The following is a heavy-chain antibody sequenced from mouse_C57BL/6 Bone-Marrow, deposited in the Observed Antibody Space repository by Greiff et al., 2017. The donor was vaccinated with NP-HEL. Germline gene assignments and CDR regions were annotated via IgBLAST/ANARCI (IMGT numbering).Heavy chain of an antibody. CDR2: IYPRSGNT. V-gene: IGHV1-81*01. D-gene: IGHD2-1*01. CDR1: GYTFTSYG. Sequence: QVQLQQSGAELARPGASVKLSCKASGYTFTSYGISWVKQRTGQGLEWIGEIYPRSGNTYYNEKFKGKATLTADKSSSTAYMELRSLTSEDSAVYFCAREGTYGNYDYYAMDYWGQGTSVTVSS. J-gene: IGHJ4*01. CDR3: AREGTYGNYDYYAMDY.